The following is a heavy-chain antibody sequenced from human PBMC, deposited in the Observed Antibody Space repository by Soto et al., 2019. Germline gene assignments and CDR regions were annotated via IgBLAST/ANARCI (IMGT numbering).Heavy chain of an antibody. Sequence: HLQLQESGPGLVKPSETLSLTCTVSGDSISNSNYYWGWIRQPPGKGLEWIANIYYSGITYCNPSLKNRVAISVDTSKNQFSLKLSSVTAAETAIYYCARSNSGYYKWFDPWGQGTLVTVSS. CDR3: ARSNSGYYKWFDP. V-gene: IGHV4-39*01. CDR2: IYYSGIT. J-gene: IGHJ5*02. D-gene: IGHD3-22*01. CDR1: GDSISNSNYY.